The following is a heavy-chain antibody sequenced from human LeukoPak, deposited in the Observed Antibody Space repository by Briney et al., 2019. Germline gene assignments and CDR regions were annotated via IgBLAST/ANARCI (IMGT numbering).Heavy chain of an antibody. CDR2: INHSGST. CDR1: GGSFSGYY. CDR3: ARGLRITMIVVVFDY. V-gene: IGHV4-34*01. D-gene: IGHD3-22*01. Sequence: EPSETLSLTCAVYGGSFSGYYWSWIRQPPGKGLEWIGEINHSGSTNYNPSLKSRVTISVDTSKNQFSLKLSSVTAADTAVYYCARGLRITMIVVVFDYWGQGTLVTVSS. J-gene: IGHJ4*02.